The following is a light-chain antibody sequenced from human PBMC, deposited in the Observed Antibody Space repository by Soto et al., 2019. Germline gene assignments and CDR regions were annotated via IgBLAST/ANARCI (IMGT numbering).Light chain of an antibody. CDR1: QSVYSN. CDR2: STS. J-gene: IGKJ4*01. CDR3: QQYNTWPLT. V-gene: IGKV3-15*01. Sequence: ETVMTQSPVTLSASPGERATLSCWASQSVYSNLAWYQQKPGQAPRLLIYSTSTRATGIPARFSGSGSGTEFTLTLSSLQSEDFAVYYCQQYNTWPLTFGGGTKVEIK.